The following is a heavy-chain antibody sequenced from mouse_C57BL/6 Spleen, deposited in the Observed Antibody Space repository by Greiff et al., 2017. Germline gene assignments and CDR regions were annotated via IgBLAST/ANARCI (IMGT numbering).Heavy chain of an antibody. CDR1: GFSFNTYA. D-gene: IGHD4-1*01. J-gene: IGHJ2*01. Sequence: EVQLVESGGGLVQPKGSLKLSCAASGFSFNTYAMNWVRQAPGKGLEWVARIRSKSNNYATYYADSVKDRFTISRDDSASMLYLQMNNLKTEDTAMYYCVRQVTGPFDYWGQGTTLTVSS. CDR3: VRQVTGPFDY. CDR2: IRSKSNNYAT. V-gene: IGHV10-1*01.